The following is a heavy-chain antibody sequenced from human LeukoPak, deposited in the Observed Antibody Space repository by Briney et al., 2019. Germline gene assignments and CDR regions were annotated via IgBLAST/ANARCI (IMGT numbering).Heavy chain of an antibody. V-gene: IGHV1-18*01. Sequence: ASVKVSCKASGYTFTSYGISWVRQAPGQGLEWMGWINPNSGGTNYAQKLQGRVTMTTDTSTSTAYMELRSLRSDDTAVYYCARLPGGDYFDYWGQGTLVTVSS. D-gene: IGHD2-2*01. J-gene: IGHJ4*02. CDR2: INPNSGGT. CDR1: GYTFTSYG. CDR3: ARLPGGDYFDY.